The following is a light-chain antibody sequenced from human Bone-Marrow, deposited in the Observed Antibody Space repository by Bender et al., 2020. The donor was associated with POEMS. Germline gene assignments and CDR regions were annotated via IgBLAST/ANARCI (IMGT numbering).Light chain of an antibody. CDR1: SSDVGSYDF. V-gene: IGLV2-14*01. Sequence: QSALTQPASVSGSPGQSITISCTGTSSDVGSYDFVSWYQHHPGRAPKLMIYEVTNRPSGVSTRFSGSNSGSTATLTISGTQAMDEADYYCQAWDTGAALVFGRGTKLTVL. CDR3: QAWDTGAALV. J-gene: IGLJ3*02. CDR2: EVT.